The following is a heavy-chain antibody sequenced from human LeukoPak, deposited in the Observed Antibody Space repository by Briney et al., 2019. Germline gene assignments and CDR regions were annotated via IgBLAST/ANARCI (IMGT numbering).Heavy chain of an antibody. J-gene: IGHJ4*02. CDR1: GYTFTSYG. Sequence: ASVKVSCKASGYTFTSYGISWVRQAPGQGLEWMGWISAYNGNTNYAQKLQGRVTMTTDTSTSTAHMEPRSLRSDDTAVYYCLYVVAGLFDYWGQGTLVTVSS. D-gene: IGHD2-21*01. CDR3: LYVVAGLFDY. CDR2: ISAYNGNT. V-gene: IGHV1-18*01.